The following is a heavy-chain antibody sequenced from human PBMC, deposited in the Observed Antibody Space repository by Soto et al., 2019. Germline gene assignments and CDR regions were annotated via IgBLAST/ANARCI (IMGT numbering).Heavy chain of an antibody. V-gene: IGHV2-5*02. CDR2: IYWDDEK. D-gene: IGHD3-10*01. J-gene: IGHJ4*02. Sequence: QITLKESGPPLVKPTQTLTLTCTFSGFSLSTSGVGVGWIRQPPGKALEWLAIIYWDDEKRYSPSLKTRLTVTKDTSKIQVVLTMTNVDPVDTATYYCAHRAYFDSGKQFDYWGQGTLVSVSS. CDR3: AHRAYFDSGKQFDY. CDR1: GFSLSTSGVG.